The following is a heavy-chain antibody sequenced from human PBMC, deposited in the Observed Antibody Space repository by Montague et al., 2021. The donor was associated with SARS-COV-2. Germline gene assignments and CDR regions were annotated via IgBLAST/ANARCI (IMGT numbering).Heavy chain of an antibody. D-gene: IGHD2-2*01. CDR2: IYYSGST. J-gene: IGHJ5*02. CDR1: GGSISSGGYY. Sequence: TLSLTCTVSGGSISSGGYYWSWIRQHTGKGLEWSGYIYYSGSTYYNPSLKSRLTISVVTSKNRFSLKLGSVTAADTAMYYCARARVVVPATRSWFDPWGQGTLVTVSS. CDR3: ARARVVVPATRSWFDP. V-gene: IGHV4-31*03.